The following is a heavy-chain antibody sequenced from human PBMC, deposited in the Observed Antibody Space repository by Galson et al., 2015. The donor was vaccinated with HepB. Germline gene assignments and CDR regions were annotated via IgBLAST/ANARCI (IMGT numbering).Heavy chain of an antibody. V-gene: IGHV3-30*03. CDR2: ISNDGNNK. D-gene: IGHD2-2*01. J-gene: IGHJ4*02. CDR1: GFSFSNYG. Sequence: SLRLSCAASGFSFSNYGIHWVRQAPGKGLEWVGLISNDGNNKYYAESVKGRFTISRDNSKNSLYLQMNSLRVEDTAVYYCAHAPNLYYFDNWGQGTLVTASS. CDR3: AHAPNLYYFDN.